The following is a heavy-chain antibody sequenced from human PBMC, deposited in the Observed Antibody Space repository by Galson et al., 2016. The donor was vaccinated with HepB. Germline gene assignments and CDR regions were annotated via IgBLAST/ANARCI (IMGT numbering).Heavy chain of an antibody. J-gene: IGHJ3*02. CDR3: AKDQGILRHFDWLTYDAFDM. CDR1: GFTFSNYA. Sequence: SLRLSCAASGFTFSNYALHWVRQAPGKGLEWVAVISTNGISQNYGDSVKGRFTVYRDNSKNTVDLQMNSLRPEDTAVYYCAKDQGILRHFDWLTYDAFDMWGQGTMVTVSS. CDR2: ISTNGISQ. V-gene: IGHV3-30*18. D-gene: IGHD3-9*01.